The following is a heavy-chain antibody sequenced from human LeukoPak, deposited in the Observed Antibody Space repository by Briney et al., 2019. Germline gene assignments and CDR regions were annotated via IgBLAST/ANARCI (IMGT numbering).Heavy chain of an antibody. CDR2: INPNSGVT. Sequence: GASGRLSCKPSGYTFTGYYVHSVGQAPGQRLECRGWINPNSGVTDYAQTFQGRVTMTRDTTLSTAYMELSRLRSDDTAVYYWARARSWGLQVYWGQGTLVTVSS. J-gene: IGHJ4*02. V-gene: IGHV1-2*02. CDR1: GYTFTGYY. D-gene: IGHD1-26*01. CDR3: ARARSWGLQVY.